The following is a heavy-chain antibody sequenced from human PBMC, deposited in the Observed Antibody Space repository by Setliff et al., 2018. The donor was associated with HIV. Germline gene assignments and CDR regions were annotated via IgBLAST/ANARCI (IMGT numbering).Heavy chain of an antibody. CDR2: TRSKTYGGTT. CDR3: TRLRGYSYGLASYYYYYMDV. J-gene: IGHJ6*03. D-gene: IGHD5-18*01. Sequence: GGSLRLSCTASGFTFGDFAMNWVRQAQGKGLEWVGCTRSKTYGGTTEYAASVKGRFTISRDESKSIAYLQMNSLKTEDTAVYYCTRLRGYSYGLASYYYYYMDVWGKGTTVTVSS. V-gene: IGHV3-49*04. CDR1: GFTFGDFA.